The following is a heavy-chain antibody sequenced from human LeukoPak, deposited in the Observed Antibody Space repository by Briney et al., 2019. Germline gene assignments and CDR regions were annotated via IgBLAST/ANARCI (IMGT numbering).Heavy chain of an antibody. CDR3: ARDQGLYYYDSSGYKYFDY. Sequence: GSLRLSCAASGFTFSSYSMNWVRQAPAKGLEWVSYISSSSSTIYYSDSVKGRFTISSDNANNSLYLQMNSLRAEDTAVYYCARDQGLYYYDSSGYKYFDYWGQGTLVSVSS. J-gene: IGHJ4*02. CDR2: ISSSSSTI. CDR1: GFTFSSYS. V-gene: IGHV3-48*01. D-gene: IGHD3-22*01.